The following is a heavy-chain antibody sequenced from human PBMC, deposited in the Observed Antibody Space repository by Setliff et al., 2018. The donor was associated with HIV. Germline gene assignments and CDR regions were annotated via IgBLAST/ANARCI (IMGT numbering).Heavy chain of an antibody. V-gene: IGHV1-69*05. J-gene: IGHJ4*02. CDR2: IIPIFGTA. Sequence: SVKVSCKASGGTFSSYAISWVRQAPGQGLEWMGGIIPIFGTANYAQKFQGRVTITTDESTSTAYMELSSLRSDDTAVYYRARDSDGSGYGSFDYWGQGTLVTVSS. CDR3: ARDSDGSGYGSFDY. D-gene: IGHD3-22*01. CDR1: GGTFSSYA.